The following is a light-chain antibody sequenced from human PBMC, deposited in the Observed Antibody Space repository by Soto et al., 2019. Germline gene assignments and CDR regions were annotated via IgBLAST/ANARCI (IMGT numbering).Light chain of an antibody. CDR1: HSVTTH. V-gene: IGKV3-11*01. J-gene: IGKJ5*01. CDR2: EAS. CDR3: QQRSDSIT. Sequence: EIVLTQSPYTLSVSKGERATLSCWASHSVTTHLAWFQQRPGQTPRLLIYEASTRAPGIPARFSGRGSGADFTLTISSLEPEDFAVYYCQQRSDSITFGQGTRLEIK.